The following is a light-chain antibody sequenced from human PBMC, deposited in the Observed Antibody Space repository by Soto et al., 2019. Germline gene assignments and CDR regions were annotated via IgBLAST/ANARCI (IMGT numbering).Light chain of an antibody. CDR1: SSDVGGYNY. CDR2: DVS. V-gene: IGLV2-14*03. CDR3: SSYTTSNTRQIV. Sequence: QSVLTQPASVSGSPGQSITISCTGTSSDVGGYNYVSWYQHHPGKAPKLMIFDVSNRPLGVSNLFSGSKSGNTASLTISGLQPEDEADYYCSSYTTSNTRQIVFGTGTKVTVL. J-gene: IGLJ1*01.